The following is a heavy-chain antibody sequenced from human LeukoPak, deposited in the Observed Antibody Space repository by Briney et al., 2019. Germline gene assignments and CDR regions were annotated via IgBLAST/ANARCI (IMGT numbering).Heavy chain of an antibody. CDR3: ARDRTVAAAGMLAGMDV. V-gene: IGHV1-18*04. D-gene: IGHD6-13*01. J-gene: IGHJ6*04. CDR2: IGAYNGNT. CDR1: GYTFTSYG. Sequence: GASVKVSCKASGYTFTSYGISWVRQAPGQGLEWMGWIGAYNGNTNYAQKPQGRVTMTTDTSTSTAYMELRSLRSDDTAVYYCARDRTVAAAGMLAGMDVWGKGTTVTVSS.